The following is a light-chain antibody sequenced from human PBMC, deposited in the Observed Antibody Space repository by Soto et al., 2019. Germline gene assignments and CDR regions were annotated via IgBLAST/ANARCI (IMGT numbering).Light chain of an antibody. CDR2: EVS. CDR3: NSYTSTNTWV. CDR1: SSDVGSYNY. J-gene: IGLJ1*01. Sequence: QSVLTQPASVSGSPGQSITISCTGTSSDVGSYNYVSWYQQHPGKAPKLMIYEVSNRPSGVSNRFSGSKSGNTASLTISGLPAADEADYYCNSYTSTNTWVFGTGTKVTVL. V-gene: IGLV2-14*01.